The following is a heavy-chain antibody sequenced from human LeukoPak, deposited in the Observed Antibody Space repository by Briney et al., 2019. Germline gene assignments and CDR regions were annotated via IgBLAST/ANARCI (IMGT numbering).Heavy chain of an antibody. J-gene: IGHJ6*04. CDR3: ARDYGSGKGMDV. V-gene: IGHV4-59*01. D-gene: IGHD3-10*01. CDR2: IYYSGST. CDR1: GGSISSYY. Sequence: PSETLSLTCTVSGGSISSYYWSWIRQPPGKGLEWIGYIYYSGSTNYNPSLKSRVTISVDTSKNQFSLKPSSVTAADTAVYYCARDYGSGKGMDVWGKGTTVTVSS.